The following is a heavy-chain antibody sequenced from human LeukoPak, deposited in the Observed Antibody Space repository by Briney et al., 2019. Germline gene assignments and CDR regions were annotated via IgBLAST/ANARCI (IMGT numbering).Heavy chain of an antibody. J-gene: IGHJ4*02. V-gene: IGHV4-30-2*01. D-gene: IGHD2-21*02. CDR1: GGSISSGGYS. Sequence: SETLSLTCAVSGGSISSGGYSWSWIRQPPGKGLEWIGYFYHSGNTYYNPSLKSRVTISVDRSKKQFSLKLSSVTAADTAVYYCARAHCGGDYNSAPFDSWGQGTLVAVSS. CDR3: ARAHCGGDYNSAPFDS. CDR2: FYHSGNT.